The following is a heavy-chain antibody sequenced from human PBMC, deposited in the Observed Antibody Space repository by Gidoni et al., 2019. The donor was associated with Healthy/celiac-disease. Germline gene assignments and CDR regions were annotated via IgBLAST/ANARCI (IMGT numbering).Heavy chain of an antibody. V-gene: IGHV2-5*05. CDR2: IYWDDDK. D-gene: IGHD1-26*01. CDR3: AHSPQGGDSTTWFDP. J-gene: IGHJ5*02. Sequence: HITFTESGPTLVTPTQTLLLTCSFSGFSLSTSGVGVGWIRQPPGKALEGLALIYWDDDKRYGPSLKSRLTITKDNTKNQVVLTMTNMDTVDTATYYCAHSPQGGDSTTWFDPWGQGTLVTVSS. CDR1: GFSLSTSGVG.